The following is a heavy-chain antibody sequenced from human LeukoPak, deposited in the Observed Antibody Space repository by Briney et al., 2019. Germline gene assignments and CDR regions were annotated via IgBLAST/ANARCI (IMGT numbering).Heavy chain of an antibody. CDR2: INPNSGGT. CDR3: ARGAAGRPYYFDY. Sequence: ASVTDFCKPSGYTLTGYYLHWVRQAPGQGLEWMGWINPNSGGTNYAQKFQGRVTMTRDTSITTAYMELTRLRSDDTAVYYCARGAAGRPYYFDYWGQGTLVTVSS. CDR1: GYTLTGYY. D-gene: IGHD1-26*01. V-gene: IGHV1-2*02. J-gene: IGHJ4*02.